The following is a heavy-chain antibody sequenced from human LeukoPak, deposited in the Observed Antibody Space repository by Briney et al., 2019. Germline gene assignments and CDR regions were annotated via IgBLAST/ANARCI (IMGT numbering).Heavy chain of an antibody. V-gene: IGHV3-7*01. Sequence: PGGSLRLSCAASGFTFSSYWMSWVRQAPGKGLEWVANIKQDGSEKYYVDSVKGRFTISRDNAKNSLYLQMNSLRAEDTAVYYCARVSAKNYDFWRGGGYDAFDIWGQGTMVTVSS. CDR1: GFTFSSYW. CDR2: IKQDGSEK. J-gene: IGHJ3*02. D-gene: IGHD3-3*01. CDR3: ARVSAKNYDFWRGGGYDAFDI.